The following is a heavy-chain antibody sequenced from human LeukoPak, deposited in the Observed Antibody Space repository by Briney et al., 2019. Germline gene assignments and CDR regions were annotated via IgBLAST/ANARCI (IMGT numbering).Heavy chain of an antibody. Sequence: SETLSLTCSVSGGSISSYYWSWIRQSPGKGLEWIGYIYYTGSTNYNPSLESRVTISVDTSKNQFSLKLSSVTAADTAVYYCARYSCGYYDFWSGYCEKYNWFDPWGQGTLVTVSS. V-gene: IGHV4-59*08. CDR2: IYYTGST. CDR3: ARYSCGYYDFWSGYCEKYNWFDP. CDR1: GGSISSYY. J-gene: IGHJ5*02. D-gene: IGHD3-3*01.